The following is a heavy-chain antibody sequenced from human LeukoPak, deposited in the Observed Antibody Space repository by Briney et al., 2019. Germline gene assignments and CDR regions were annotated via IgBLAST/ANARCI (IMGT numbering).Heavy chain of an antibody. CDR2: ISAYNGNT. V-gene: IGHV1-18*01. Sequence: ASVKVSCKASGYTFTSYGLSWVRQAPGQGLEWMGWISAYNGNTNYAQKFQGRVTMTTDTSTRTAYMELRGLRSDDTAIYFCARDDGRRRNDILTGFYYYYGMDVWGQGTTVTVSS. CDR1: GYTFTSYG. J-gene: IGHJ6*02. D-gene: IGHD3-9*01. CDR3: ARDDGRRRNDILTGFYYYYGMDV.